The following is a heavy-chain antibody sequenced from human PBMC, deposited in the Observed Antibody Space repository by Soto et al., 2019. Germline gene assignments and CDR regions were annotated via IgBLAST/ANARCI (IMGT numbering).Heavy chain of an antibody. CDR2: ISGSGGST. Sequence: EVQLLESGGGLVQPGGSLRLSCAASGFTFSSYAMSWLRQAPGKGLEWVSAISGSGGSTYYADSVKGRFTISRDNSKNTLYLQMNSLRAEDTAVYYCAKDPHSLDATPNNWFDPWGQGTLVTVSS. J-gene: IGHJ5*02. CDR3: AKDPHSLDATPNNWFDP. V-gene: IGHV3-23*01. D-gene: IGHD2-15*01. CDR1: GFTFSSYA.